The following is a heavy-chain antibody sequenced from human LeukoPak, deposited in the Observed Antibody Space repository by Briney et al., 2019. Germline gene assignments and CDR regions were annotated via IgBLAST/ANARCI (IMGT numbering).Heavy chain of an antibody. V-gene: IGHV4-39*01. CDR1: GGSISSSSYY. J-gene: IGHJ4*02. D-gene: IGHD5-24*01. Sequence: PSETLSLTCTVSGGSISSSSYYWGWIRQPPGKGLEWIGSIYYSGSTYYNPSLKSRVTIFVDTSKNQFSLKLSSVTAADTAVYYCARLRRDGYNYPPYFDYWGQGTLVIVSS. CDR3: ARLRRDGYNYPPYFDY. CDR2: IYYSGST.